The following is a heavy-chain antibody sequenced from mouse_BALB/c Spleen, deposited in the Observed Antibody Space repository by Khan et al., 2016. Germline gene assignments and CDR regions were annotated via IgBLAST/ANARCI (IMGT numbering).Heavy chain of an antibody. J-gene: IGHJ3*01. CDR3: VRGNDGFFAWFAY. CDR1: GYSITSDCA. CDR2: ISYSGYT. Sequence: EVQLQESGLGLVKPSQSLSLTCTVTGYSITSDCAWSWIRQFPGNRLEWMGYISYSGYTSSNPSLKSRISITRDTSKNQFFLQLNSVTTDDTATYYCVRGNDGFFAWFAYWGQGTLVTVS. V-gene: IGHV3-2*02. D-gene: IGHD2-3*01.